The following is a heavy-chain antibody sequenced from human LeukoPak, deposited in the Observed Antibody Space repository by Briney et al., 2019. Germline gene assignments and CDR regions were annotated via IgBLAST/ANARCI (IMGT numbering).Heavy chain of an antibody. J-gene: IGHJ4*02. D-gene: IGHD1-26*01. V-gene: IGHV3-64D*06. CDR3: VTGVIVGATTGDY. CDR1: GFTFSSYA. Sequence: GGSLRLSCSASGFTFSSYAMHWVRQAPGKGLEYVSAISSNGGSTYYADSVKGRFTIYRDNSKNTLYLQMSSLRAEDTAVYYCVTGVIVGATTGDYWGQGTLVTVSS. CDR2: ISSNGGST.